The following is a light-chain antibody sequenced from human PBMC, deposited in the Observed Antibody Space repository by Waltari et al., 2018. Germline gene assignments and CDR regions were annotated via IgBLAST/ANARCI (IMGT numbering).Light chain of an antibody. CDR3: AAWDDSLNGYV. CDR1: SSNIGGNT. J-gene: IGLJ1*01. CDR2: NNN. Sequence: QSVLTQPPSVSGTPGQRVTISCSGSSSNIGGNTLNCYQQLPGTAPSLLIYNNNQRPSGVPDRFSGSKSGTSASLAISGLQSEDEADYYCAAWDDSLNGYVFGAGTKVTVL. V-gene: IGLV1-44*01.